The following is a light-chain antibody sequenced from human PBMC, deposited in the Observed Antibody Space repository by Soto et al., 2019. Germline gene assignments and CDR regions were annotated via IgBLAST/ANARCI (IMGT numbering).Light chain of an antibody. CDR2: DAS. V-gene: IGKV1-33*01. CDR3: QQYDYLPFT. J-gene: IGKJ4*01. CDR1: QGTSKS. Sequence: DIQMTQSPSSLSASVGDRVTITCHADQGTSKSLSWYQQKPGMAPKLLSYDASNLETGVPSRFGGSGSGIDFTLTISSLQPEDFGRYYCQQYDYLPFTFGGGTKVEI.